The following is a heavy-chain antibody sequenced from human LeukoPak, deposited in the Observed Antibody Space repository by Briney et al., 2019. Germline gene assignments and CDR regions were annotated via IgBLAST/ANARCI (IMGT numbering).Heavy chain of an antibody. J-gene: IGHJ4*02. Sequence: GGSLRLSCAASGFTFSSYGMHWVRQAPGKGLEWVAVISSDGSNKYYADSVKGRFTISRDNSKNTLYLQMNSLRAEDTAVYYCARESQSGASELDYWGQGTLVTVSS. V-gene: IGHV3-30*03. CDR1: GFTFSSYG. D-gene: IGHD3-10*01. CDR3: ARESQSGASELDY. CDR2: ISSDGSNK.